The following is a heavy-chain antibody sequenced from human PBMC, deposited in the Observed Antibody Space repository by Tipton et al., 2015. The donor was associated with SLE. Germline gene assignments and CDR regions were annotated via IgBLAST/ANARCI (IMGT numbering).Heavy chain of an antibody. CDR1: GGSISSGIYY. V-gene: IGHV4-61*09. D-gene: IGHD6-13*01. Sequence: TLSLTCTVSGGSISSGIYYWSWIWQPAGKGLEWIGHMYTSGSTKYNPSLKSRVTISVDTSKNQFSLKLSSVTAADTAVYYCARGAAAADTGAFDSWGQGTMVTVSS. J-gene: IGHJ3*02. CDR2: MYTSGST. CDR3: ARGAAAADTGAFDS.